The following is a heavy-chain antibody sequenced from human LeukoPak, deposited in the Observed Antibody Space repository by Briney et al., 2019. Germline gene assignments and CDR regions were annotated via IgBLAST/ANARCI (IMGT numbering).Heavy chain of an antibody. Sequence: GSVKVSCKASGYTFTSYGISWVRQAPGQGLEWMGWISAYNGNTNYAQKLQGRVTMTTDTSTSTAYMELRSLRSDDTAVYYCARVYSDSSGPGEDAFDIWGQGTTVTASS. V-gene: IGHV1-18*01. CDR2: ISAYNGNT. J-gene: IGHJ3*02. D-gene: IGHD3-22*01. CDR3: ARVYSDSSGPGEDAFDI. CDR1: GYTFTSYG.